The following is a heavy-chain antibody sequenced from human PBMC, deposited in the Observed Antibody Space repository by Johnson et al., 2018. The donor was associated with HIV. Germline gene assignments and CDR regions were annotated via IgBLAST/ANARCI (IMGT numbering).Heavy chain of an antibody. CDR3: ARGKSGYSSGWADAFDI. D-gene: IGHD6-19*01. Sequence: QVQLVESGGGVVQPGRSLRLSCAASGFTFSSYGMHWVRQAPGKGLEWVAVISYDGSNKYYADSVKGRFTISRDNSKNTLYLQMNSLRAEDTAVYYCARGKSGYSSGWADAFDIWGQGTMVTVSS. J-gene: IGHJ3*02. CDR2: ISYDGSNK. V-gene: IGHV3-30*19. CDR1: GFTFSSYG.